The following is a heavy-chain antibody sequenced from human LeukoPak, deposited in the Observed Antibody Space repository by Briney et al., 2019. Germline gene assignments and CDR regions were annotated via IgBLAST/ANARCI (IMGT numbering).Heavy chain of an antibody. CDR3: ARESTIFGVVIYPGFDY. D-gene: IGHD3-3*01. V-gene: IGHV3-21*01. J-gene: IGHJ4*02. CDR2: ISSSSSYI. Sequence: PGGSLRLSCAASGITFSSYSMNWVRQAPGKGLEWVSSISSSSSYIYYADSVKGRFTISRDNAKNSLYLQMNSLRAEDTAVYYCARESTIFGVVIYPGFDYWGQGTLVTVSS. CDR1: GITFSSYS.